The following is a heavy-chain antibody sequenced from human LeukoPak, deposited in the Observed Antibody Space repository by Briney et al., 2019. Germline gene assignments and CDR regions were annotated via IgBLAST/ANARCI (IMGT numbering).Heavy chain of an antibody. CDR1: GYTFTDYY. CDR2: INPNTGDT. CDR3: GRDQSFLHKSGYSNWIDT. D-gene: IGHD3-22*01. J-gene: IGHJ5*02. V-gene: IGHV1-2*02. Sequence: GASVKVSCKASGYTFTDYYMQRVRQAPGQGLEWMGWINPNTGDTSFAEKFQGRVTMTRDTSITTAYMELSRLTSDDTAVYYCGRDQSFLHKSGYSNWIDTWGQGTLVTVSS.